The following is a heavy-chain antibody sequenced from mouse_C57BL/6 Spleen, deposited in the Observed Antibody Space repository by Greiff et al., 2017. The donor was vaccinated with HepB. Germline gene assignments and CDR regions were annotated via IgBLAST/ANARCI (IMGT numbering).Heavy chain of an antibody. D-gene: IGHD1-1*01. J-gene: IGHJ2*01. CDR2: INPNNGGT. CDR1: GYTFTDYY. CDR3: ARRGTYGSSYVDY. Sequence: EVQLQQSGPELVKPGASVKISCKASGYTFTDYYMNWVKQSHGKSLEWIGDINPNNGGTSYNQKFKGKATLTVDKSSSTAYMELRSLTSEDSAVYYCARRGTYGSSYVDYWGQGTTLTVSS. V-gene: IGHV1-26*01.